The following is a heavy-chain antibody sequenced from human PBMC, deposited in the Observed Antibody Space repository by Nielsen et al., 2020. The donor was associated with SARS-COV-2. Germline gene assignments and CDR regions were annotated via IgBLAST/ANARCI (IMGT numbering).Heavy chain of an antibody. Sequence: GESLKISCAASGFTFSNAWMSWVRQAPGKGLEWVGRIKSKTDGGTTDYAAPVKGRFTISRDDSKNTLYLQMNSLKTEDTAVYYCAITHQDLIGYSYGQDAFDIWGQGTMVTVSS. J-gene: IGHJ3*02. CDR3: AITHQDLIGYSYGQDAFDI. D-gene: IGHD5-18*01. CDR2: IKSKTDGGTT. CDR1: GFTFSNAW. V-gene: IGHV3-15*01.